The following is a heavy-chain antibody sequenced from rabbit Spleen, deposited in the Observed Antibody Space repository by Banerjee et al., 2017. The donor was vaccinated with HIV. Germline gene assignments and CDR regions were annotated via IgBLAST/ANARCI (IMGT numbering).Heavy chain of an antibody. CDR3: ARDTASSFSSYGMDL. D-gene: IGHD8-1*01. Sequence: QEQLEESGGDLVQPEGSLTLTCTASGFTFSNSYWICWVRQAPGKGLEWIVCIDSGSSGFTYFASWAKGRFTISKTSSTTVTLQMTRLTAADTATYFCARDTASSFSSYGMDLWGQGTLVTVS. V-gene: IGHV1S45*01. J-gene: IGHJ3*01. CDR2: IDSGSSGFT. CDR1: GFTFSNSYW.